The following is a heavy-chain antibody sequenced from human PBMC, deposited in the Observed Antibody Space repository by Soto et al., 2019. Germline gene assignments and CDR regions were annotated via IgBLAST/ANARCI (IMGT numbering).Heavy chain of an antibody. Sequence: QVQLVQSGVEVKKPGASVKVSCKASGYSFTSYGISWVRQAPGQGLEWMGWISAYNGDANYAQKFRDRVTLTTDTSTNTGYMELRSLRSHDTAVYYCVRDYHHYSSGDYDDTFDIWGRGTMVTVSS. CDR3: VRDYHHYSSGDYDDTFDI. V-gene: IGHV1-18*01. CDR1: GYSFTSYG. CDR2: ISAYNGDA. J-gene: IGHJ3*02. D-gene: IGHD3-22*01.